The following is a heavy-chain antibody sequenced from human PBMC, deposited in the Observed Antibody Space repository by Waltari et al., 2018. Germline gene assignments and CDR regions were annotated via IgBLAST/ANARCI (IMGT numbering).Heavy chain of an antibody. CDR3: ARYFCSITSSCHTDV. Sequence: QVQLVQSGAEVTPPGASMNVSCKTFCFPFTASFLHWVRQAPVQGLEFMGWVNPNNGDSGSTPRFQGRVTLTTDTSSSTAYMELSDLRFDDTAIYYCARYFCSITSSCHTDVWGLGTLVTVSS. J-gene: IGHJ4*02. D-gene: IGHD6-13*01. V-gene: IGHV1-2*02. CDR2: VNPNNGDS. CDR1: CFPFTASF.